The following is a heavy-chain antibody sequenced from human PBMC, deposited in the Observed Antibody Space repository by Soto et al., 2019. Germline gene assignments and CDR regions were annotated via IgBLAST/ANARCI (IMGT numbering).Heavy chain of an antibody. J-gene: IGHJ4*02. D-gene: IGHD3-3*01. CDR3: SADRANGVIPIMAHW. Sequence: EVQLVESGGALVKPGGSLRLSCAASGVTFSNAWMNWVRQAPGKGLEWVGRIKSKAGGGTTDYAAPVKGRFTISRDDSKNTLSLQMNTLTPEHTAVYYCSADRANGVIPIMAHWWGQGTPVTLSS. CDR1: GVTFSNAW. CDR2: IKSKAGGGTT. V-gene: IGHV3-15*07.